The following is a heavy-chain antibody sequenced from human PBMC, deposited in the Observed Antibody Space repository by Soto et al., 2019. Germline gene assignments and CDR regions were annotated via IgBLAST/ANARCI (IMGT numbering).Heavy chain of an antibody. CDR2: IWYDGSNK. V-gene: IGHV3-33*01. J-gene: IGHJ5*02. CDR3: ARRVTASYNWFDP. D-gene: IGHD2-21*02. CDR1: GFTFSSYG. Sequence: GGSLRLSCAASGFTFSSYGMHWVRQAPGKGLEWVAVIWYDGSNKYYADSVKGRFTISGDNSKNTLYLQMNSLRAEDTAVYYCARRVTASYNWFDPWGQGTLVTVSS.